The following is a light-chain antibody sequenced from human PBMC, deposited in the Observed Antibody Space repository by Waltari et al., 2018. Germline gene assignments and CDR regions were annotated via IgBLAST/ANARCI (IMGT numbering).Light chain of an antibody. J-gene: IGLJ3*02. V-gene: IGLV2-23*01. CDR1: SSDVGSYNL. CDR3: CSYAGSSTPWV. CDR2: EGS. Sequence: QSALTQPAPVSGSPGQSITISCTGTSSDVGSYNLVSWYQQYPGKAPKLMIYEGSKRPSGVSNRFSGSKSGNTASLTISGLQAEDEADYYCCSYAGSSTPWVFGGGTKLTVL.